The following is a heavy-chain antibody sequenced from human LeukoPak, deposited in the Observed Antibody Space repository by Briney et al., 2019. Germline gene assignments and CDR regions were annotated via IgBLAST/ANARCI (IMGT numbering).Heavy chain of an antibody. Sequence: AASVKVSCKASGYTFTDYYMHWVRQAPGQGLEWMGWINPNSGGTNYAQKFQGRVTMTRDTSISTAYMELSRLRSDDTAVYYCATGHSRGYCSSTSCYALDYWGQGTLVTVSS. CDR2: INPNSGGT. CDR1: GYTFTDYY. CDR3: ATGHSRGYCSSTSCYALDY. D-gene: IGHD2-2*01. V-gene: IGHV1-2*02. J-gene: IGHJ4*02.